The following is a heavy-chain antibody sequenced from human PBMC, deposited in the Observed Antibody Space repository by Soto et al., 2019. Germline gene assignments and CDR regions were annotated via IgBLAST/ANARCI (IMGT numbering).Heavy chain of an antibody. J-gene: IGHJ4*02. V-gene: IGHV4-59*08. CDR1: GGSISNYY. D-gene: IGHD5-18*01. CDR3: ARTLSGYSYGPLDN. CDR2: IFYIGST. Sequence: SETLSLTCTVSGGSISNYYWNWIRQPPGKELEWIGHIFYIGSTRYSSSLQSRVTISVDRSKNQFSLNLASVTAADTAVYYCARTLSGYSYGPLDNWGQGALVIVSS.